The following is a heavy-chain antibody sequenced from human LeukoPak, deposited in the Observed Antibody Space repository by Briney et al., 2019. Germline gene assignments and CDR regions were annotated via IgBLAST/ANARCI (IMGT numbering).Heavy chain of an antibody. CDR3: ARDGRYCSSTTCYIDYYYGMDV. V-gene: IGHV3-30-3*01. CDR1: GFTFSSYA. J-gene: IGHJ6*02. D-gene: IGHD2-2*02. CDR2: ISYDGSNK. Sequence: GGSLRLSCAASGFTFSSYAMHWVPQAPGKGLEWVAVISYDGSNKYYADSVKGRFTISRDNSKNTLYPQMNSLRAEDTAVYYCARDGRYCSSTTCYIDYYYGMDVWGQGTTVTVSS.